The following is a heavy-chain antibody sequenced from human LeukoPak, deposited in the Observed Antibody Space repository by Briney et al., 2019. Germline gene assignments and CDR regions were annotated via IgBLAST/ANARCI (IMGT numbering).Heavy chain of an antibody. Sequence: ASVKVSCKASGYTFTGYYMHWVRQAPGKGLEWMGGFDPEDGETIYAQKFQGRVTMTEDTSTDTAYMELSSLRSEDTAVYYCATVPAALYYYYGMDVWGQGTTVTVSS. J-gene: IGHJ6*02. CDR3: ATVPAALYYYYGMDV. D-gene: IGHD2-2*01. CDR1: GYTFTGYY. CDR2: FDPEDGET. V-gene: IGHV1-24*01.